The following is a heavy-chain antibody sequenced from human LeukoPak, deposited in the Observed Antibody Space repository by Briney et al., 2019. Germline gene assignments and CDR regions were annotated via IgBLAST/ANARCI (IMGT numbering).Heavy chain of an antibody. J-gene: IGHJ4*02. CDR2: INPNSGGT. V-gene: IGHV1-2*02. Sequence: ASVKVSCKPSGYTFTSYSISWVRQAPGQGLEWMGWINPNSGGTNYAQKFQGRVTMTRDKSISTAYMELSRLRSDDTAVYYCARDLGSSSWYFLDYWRQGTLVTVSS. CDR3: ARDLGSSSWYFLDY. CDR1: GYTFTSYS. D-gene: IGHD6-13*01.